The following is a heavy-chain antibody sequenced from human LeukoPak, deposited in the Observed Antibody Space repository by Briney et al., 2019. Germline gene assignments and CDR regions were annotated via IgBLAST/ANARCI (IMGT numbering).Heavy chain of an antibody. V-gene: IGHV4-38-2*02. CDR1: GYSISSGYY. CDR2: IYHSGST. Sequence: PSETLSLTCTVSGYSISSGYYWGWIRQPPGKGLEWIGSIYHSGSTYYNPSLKSRVTISVDTSKNQFSLKLSSVTAADTAVYYCARVLWFGEFKYPAARFDPWGQGTLVTVSS. CDR3: ARVLWFGEFKYPAARFDP. D-gene: IGHD3-10*01. J-gene: IGHJ5*02.